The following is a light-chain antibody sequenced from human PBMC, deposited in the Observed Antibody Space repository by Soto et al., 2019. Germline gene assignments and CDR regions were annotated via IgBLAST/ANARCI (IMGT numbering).Light chain of an antibody. CDR3: QQHNGRPLT. CDR1: QNVGSD. CDR2: DAF. V-gene: IGKV3-11*01. J-gene: IGKJ4*01. Sequence: EVVLTQSPVTLSLSPGERAILSCRASQNVGSDLAWYQMKPGQAPRLLISDAFNRAPGIPARFSGSGSGTDFTLTISSLEPEDFAVFYCQQHNGRPLTFGGGTKVEI.